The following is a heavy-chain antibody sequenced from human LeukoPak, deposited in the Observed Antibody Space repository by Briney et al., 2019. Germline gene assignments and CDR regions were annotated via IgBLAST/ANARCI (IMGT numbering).Heavy chain of an antibody. D-gene: IGHD3-22*01. CDR1: GDSISPFF. Sequence: SETLSLTCTVSGDSISPFFWTWIRQPPGKGLEWIGNIYYSGSTSYNPPLKSRVTISLDTSKNQFSLRLTSVTAADTAVYYCARGSTRNFYDSSAGFDFWGQGTLLTVSS. V-gene: IGHV4-59*01. J-gene: IGHJ4*02. CDR3: ARGSTRNFYDSSAGFDF. CDR2: IYYSGST.